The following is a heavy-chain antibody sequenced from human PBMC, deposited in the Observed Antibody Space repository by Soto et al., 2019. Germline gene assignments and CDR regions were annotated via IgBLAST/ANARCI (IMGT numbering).Heavy chain of an antibody. D-gene: IGHD5-18*01. CDR3: AHRREQLWLLSRMVAFDI. CDR1: GFSLSTSGVG. J-gene: IGHJ3*02. Sequence: QITLKESGPPLVKPTQTLTLTCTFSGFSLSTSGVGVGWIRQPPGKALEWLALIYWDDDKRYSPSLKSRLTITKDTSKNQVVLTMTNMDPVDTASYYCAHRREQLWLLSRMVAFDIWGQGTMVTVSS. CDR2: IYWDDDK. V-gene: IGHV2-5*02.